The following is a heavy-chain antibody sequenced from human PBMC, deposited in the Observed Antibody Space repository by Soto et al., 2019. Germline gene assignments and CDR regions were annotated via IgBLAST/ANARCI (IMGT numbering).Heavy chain of an antibody. CDR3: ARSRFVVGVTEDYYGMDV. CDR2: VIPLFRTA. D-gene: IGHD2-8*01. V-gene: IGHV1-69*12. Sequence: QVQLVQSGAEVKEPGSSVKVSCKSSGGTFSNSPISWVRQAPGKGLEWMGGVIPLFRTASYAQKFQGRVTITADESTNTAYMELSSLRSGDTAVYYCARSRFVVGVTEDYYGMDVWGQGTTVTVSS. J-gene: IGHJ6*02. CDR1: GGTFSNSP.